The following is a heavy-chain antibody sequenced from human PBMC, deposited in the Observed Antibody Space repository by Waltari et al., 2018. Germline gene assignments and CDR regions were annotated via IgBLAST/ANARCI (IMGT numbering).Heavy chain of an antibody. CDR3: ARAKPSGYKYWYYYDLDV. V-gene: IGHV3-13*01. CDR2: IGTPEDT. Sequence: EGQLVESGGGVVQPGDSLRLSCAASGFVFSSYDMHWVRQTVGKGLEWVSAIGTPEDTYYAGAVKGRFTISREKARNSLYLQMDSLTAGDTAVYYCARAKPSGYKYWYYYDLDVWGPGTTVTVSS. CDR1: GFVFSSYD. J-gene: IGHJ6*02. D-gene: IGHD3-3*01.